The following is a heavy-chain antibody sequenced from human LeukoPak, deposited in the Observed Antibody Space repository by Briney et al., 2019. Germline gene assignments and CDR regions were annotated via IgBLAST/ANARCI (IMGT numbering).Heavy chain of an antibody. CDR3: ARDANYHVSSDYYDAFDI. CDR1: GFSFSSYW. V-gene: IGHV3-7*01. D-gene: IGHD3-22*01. Sequence: PGGSLRLSCAAAGFSFSSYWMTWLRQAPGKGLEWVANIRGDESRKSYLDSVAGRFTISRDNAKNSLYLQMNSLRAEDTAVYYCARDANYHVSSDYYDAFDIWGQGTMVTVSS. CDR2: IRGDESRK. J-gene: IGHJ3*02.